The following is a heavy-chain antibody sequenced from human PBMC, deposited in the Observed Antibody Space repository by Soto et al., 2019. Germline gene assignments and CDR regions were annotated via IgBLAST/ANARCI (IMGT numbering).Heavy chain of an antibody. J-gene: IGHJ3*01. Sequence: EVQLVESGGVVVQPGGSLRLSCAASGFTFDDYTMHWVRQRPGKGLEWVSLVSWESDNRIYADSVKGRFTISRDNINHSLFLQMNRLRAEDTAVYFCVKGASGARFVFAFWGVGTMVTVSS. CDR2: VSWESDNR. CDR3: VKGASGARFVFAF. V-gene: IGHV3-43*01. CDR1: GFTFDDYT. D-gene: IGHD3-10*01.